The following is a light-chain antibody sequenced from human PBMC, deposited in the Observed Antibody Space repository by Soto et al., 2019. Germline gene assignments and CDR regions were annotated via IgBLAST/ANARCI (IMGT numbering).Light chain of an antibody. V-gene: IGKV3-11*01. CDR1: QSVSSH. J-gene: IGKJ1*01. Sequence: EIVLTQSPGTLSLSPGERATLSCRASQSVSSHLAWYQQKPGQAPRLLIYDASNRATGIPARFSGSGSGTDFTLTISRLEPEDFAVYHCVQRTTWPRTCGQGSKVEIK. CDR3: VQRTTWPRT. CDR2: DAS.